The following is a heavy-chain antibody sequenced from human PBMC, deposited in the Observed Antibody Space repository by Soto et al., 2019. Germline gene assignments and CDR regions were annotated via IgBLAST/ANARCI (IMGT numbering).Heavy chain of an antibody. V-gene: IGHV4-34*01. Sequence: SETLSLTCAVHGESFSGYGGPFSGYYWSWIRQTPGKGLEWIGEINHRGGANYKPSPKSRVTISVDTSKNQFSLNLNSVTAADTAVYYCARGQRRGGSSGWSLWGQGTLVTVSS. CDR1: GGPFSGYY. CDR2: INHRGGA. D-gene: IGHD6-19*01. CDR3: ARGQRRGGSSGWSL. J-gene: IGHJ4*02.